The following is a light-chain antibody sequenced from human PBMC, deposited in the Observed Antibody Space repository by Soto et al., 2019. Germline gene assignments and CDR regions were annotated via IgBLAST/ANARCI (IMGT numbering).Light chain of an antibody. J-gene: IGKJ1*01. V-gene: IGKV3-15*01. Sequence: IVMTQSPATLSVSPGESGTLSCRASQTVSSNLAWYQQKPGQSPRLLIYGASTRATGIPARFCGIGSGTDFTLTISSLEPEDSAVYYCQQRHMWPITFGQGTKVDIK. CDR1: QTVSSN. CDR3: QQRHMWPIT. CDR2: GAS.